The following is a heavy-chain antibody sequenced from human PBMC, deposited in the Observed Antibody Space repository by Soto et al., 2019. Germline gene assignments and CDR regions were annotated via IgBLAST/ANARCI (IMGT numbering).Heavy chain of an antibody. CDR1: GGSISSSSYH. J-gene: IGHJ6*02. Sequence: SETLSLTCTVPGGSISSSSYHWGWIRQPPGKGLEWIGNINYSGSTYHYPSLESRVTISVDPSKNQFSLKLSSVTAADTAVYYCARLPAAKTYYYYGMDVWGQGTTVTVSS. V-gene: IGHV4-39*01. D-gene: IGHD2-2*01. CDR2: INYSGST. CDR3: ARLPAAKTYYYYGMDV.